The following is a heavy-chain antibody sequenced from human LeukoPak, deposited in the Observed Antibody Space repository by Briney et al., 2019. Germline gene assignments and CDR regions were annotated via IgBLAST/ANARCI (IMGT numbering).Heavy chain of an antibody. CDR3: AKEGKDYDFWSGHGSMDV. CDR1: GFTFSSYA. Sequence: GGSLRLSCAASGFTFSSYAMHWVRQAPGKGLEWVAVISYDGGKKNNADSVKGRFTISRDNSKNTLYLEMNSLRAEDTAVYYCAKEGKDYDFWSGHGSMDVWGQGTTVTVSS. V-gene: IGHV3-30*18. J-gene: IGHJ6*02. D-gene: IGHD3-3*01. CDR2: ISYDGGKK.